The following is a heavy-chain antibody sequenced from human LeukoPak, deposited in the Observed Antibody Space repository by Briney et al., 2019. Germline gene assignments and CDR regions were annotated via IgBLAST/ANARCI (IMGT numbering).Heavy chain of an antibody. D-gene: IGHD3-10*01. CDR1: GFTFTSKD. CDR2: ISRSGTT. J-gene: IGHJ4*02. CDR3: ARDVERTGGTYYYGSGSPRG. V-gene: IGHV3-48*02. Sequence: GGSLRPSCATSGFTFTSKDMNWFRQAPGKGLEWVSYISRSGTTINADSVRGRFTVSRDNARNSLYLQMNSLRDEDTAVYYCARDVERTGGTYYYGSGSPRGWGQGTLVTVSS.